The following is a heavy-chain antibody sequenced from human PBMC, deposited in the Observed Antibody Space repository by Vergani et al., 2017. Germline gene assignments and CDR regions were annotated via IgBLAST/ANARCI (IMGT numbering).Heavy chain of an antibody. CDR2: IYPGDSDT. Sequence: EVQLVQSGAEVKKPGESLKISCKGSGYSFTSYWIGWVRQMPGKGLEWMGIIYPGDSDTRYSPSFQGQVTISADKSISTAYLQWSSLKASDTAMYYCAGLGARITMVRGVIGGLDYWGQGTLVTVSS. D-gene: IGHD3-10*01. J-gene: IGHJ4*02. CDR3: AGLGARITMVRGVIGGLDY. CDR1: GYSFTSYW. V-gene: IGHV5-51*01.